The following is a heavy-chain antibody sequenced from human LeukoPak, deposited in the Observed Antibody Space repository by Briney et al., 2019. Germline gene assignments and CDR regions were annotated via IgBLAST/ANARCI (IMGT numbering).Heavy chain of an antibody. V-gene: IGHV3-23*01. D-gene: IGHD3-10*01. CDR2: IGRNGVST. Sequence: GGSLRLSCAASGFTFSYYAMNWVRQAPGKGLEWVSSIGRNGVSTFYADSLEGRFTISRDNSKNTLYLQMNSLRAEDTAVYYCAKHRGISERTFDYWGQGTLVTVSS. J-gene: IGHJ4*02. CDR3: AKHRGISERTFDY. CDR1: GFTFSYYA.